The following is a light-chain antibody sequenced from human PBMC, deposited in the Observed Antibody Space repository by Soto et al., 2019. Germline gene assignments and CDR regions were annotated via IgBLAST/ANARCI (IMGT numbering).Light chain of an antibody. CDR3: AAWDDSLSGYV. CDR1: SSNIGSNY. J-gene: IGLJ1*01. CDR2: KNN. V-gene: IGLV1-47*01. Sequence: VLTQPPSASGTPGQRVTISCSGSSSNIGSNYVYWYQQLPGTAPKLLIYKNNQRPSGVPDRFSGSKSGTSASLAISGLRSEDEADYYCAAWDDSLSGYVFGAGTKLTVL.